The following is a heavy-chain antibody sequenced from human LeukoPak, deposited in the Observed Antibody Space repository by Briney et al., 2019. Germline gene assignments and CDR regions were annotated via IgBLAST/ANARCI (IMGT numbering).Heavy chain of an antibody. CDR2: TNPDGTET. V-gene: IGHV3-7*01. D-gene: IGHD2-15*01. Sequence: SGGSLRLSCVDSGLFFSVHYMSWVRQGPGKGLEWVAKTNPDGTETSYVDSVKGRFTISRDNAKNSLYLQMNSLRDEDTAVYYCVRDHWWSFDAWGQGTLVTVSS. CDR3: VRDHWWSFDA. CDR1: GLFFSVHY. J-gene: IGHJ4*02.